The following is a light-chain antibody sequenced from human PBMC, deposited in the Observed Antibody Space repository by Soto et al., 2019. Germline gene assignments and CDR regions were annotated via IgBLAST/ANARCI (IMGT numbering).Light chain of an antibody. J-gene: IGKJ2*01. CDR1: QSIRND. Sequence: IQMTQSPSSLSASVGDRVTITCRASQSIRNDLNWYQQRPGKAPKLLIYAASSLQSGAPSRFSGSGSGTDFTLSISSLQSEDFVSYYCQQTYSTPYTFGQGTKVDIK. CDR2: AAS. CDR3: QQTYSTPYT. V-gene: IGKV1-39*01.